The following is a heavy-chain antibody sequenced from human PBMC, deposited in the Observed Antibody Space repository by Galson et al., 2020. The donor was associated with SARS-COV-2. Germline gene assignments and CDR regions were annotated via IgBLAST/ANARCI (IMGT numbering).Heavy chain of an antibody. CDR1: GYTLTELS. CDR2: FDPEDGET. D-gene: IGHD2-21*01. V-gene: IGHV1-24*01. CDR3: ATNSPFASYNWFDP. Sequence: ASVKVSCKVSGYTLTELSMHWVRQAPGKGLEWMGGFDPEDGETIYAQKFQGRVTMTEDTSTDTAYMELSSLRSEDTAVYYCATNSPFASYNWFDPWGQGTLVTVSS. J-gene: IGHJ5*02.